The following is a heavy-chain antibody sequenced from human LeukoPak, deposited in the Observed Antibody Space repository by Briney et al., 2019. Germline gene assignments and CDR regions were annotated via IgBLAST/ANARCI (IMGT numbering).Heavy chain of an antibody. CDR1: GGSISSYY. CDR2: IYYSGST. J-gene: IGHJ5*02. V-gene: IGHV4-59*01. Sequence: SETLSLTCTVPGGSISSYYWSWIRQPPGKGLEWIGYIYYSGSTNYNPSLKSRVTISVDTFKNQFSLKLSSVTAADTAVYYCARRQRNWFDPWGQGTLVTVSS. CDR3: ARRQRNWFDP.